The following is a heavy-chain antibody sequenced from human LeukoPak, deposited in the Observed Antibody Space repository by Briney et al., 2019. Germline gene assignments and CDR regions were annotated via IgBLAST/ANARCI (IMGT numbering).Heavy chain of an antibody. V-gene: IGHV3-23*01. CDR3: AKDARRSSGWYFFDH. CDR2: ISDGGSST. CDR1: GFVFSSQD. Sequence: GGSLRLSCAASGFVFSSQDMGWVRQAPGKGLEWVSAISDGGSSTYYADSVKGRFTISRDNSKNTLHLQMNSLRAEDTAVYYCAKDARRSSGWYFFDHWGQGTLVTVSS. J-gene: IGHJ4*02. D-gene: IGHD6-19*01.